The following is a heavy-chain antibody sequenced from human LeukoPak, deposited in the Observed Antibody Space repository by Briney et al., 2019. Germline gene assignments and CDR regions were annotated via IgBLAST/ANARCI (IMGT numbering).Heavy chain of an antibody. D-gene: IGHD6-19*01. CDR1: GFTFSSYA. V-gene: IGHV3-30-3*01. Sequence: GGSLRLSCAASGFTFSSYAMHWVRQAPGKGLEWVAVISYDGSNKYYADSVKGRFTISRDNSKNTLYLQMNSLRAEDTAVYYCARVWRGSGWYTVDYWGQGTLVTVFS. CDR3: ARVWRGSGWYTVDY. J-gene: IGHJ4*02. CDR2: ISYDGSNK.